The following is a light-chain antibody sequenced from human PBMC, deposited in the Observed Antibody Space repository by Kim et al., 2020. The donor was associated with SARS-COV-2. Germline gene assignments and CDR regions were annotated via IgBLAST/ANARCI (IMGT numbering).Light chain of an antibody. Sequence: SASIGDRVSLTCQASEDISKHVNWYKQKPGKAPKLLIYEASKLEKGAPSRFRGRGSGSDFTLTISSLQPEDIATYFCQQFDNLPYTFGQGTKLEI. V-gene: IGKV1-33*01. CDR1: EDISKH. CDR3: QQFDNLPYT. CDR2: EAS. J-gene: IGKJ2*01.